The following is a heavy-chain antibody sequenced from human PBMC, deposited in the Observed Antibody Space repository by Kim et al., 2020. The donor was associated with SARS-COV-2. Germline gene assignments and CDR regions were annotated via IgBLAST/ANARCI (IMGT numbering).Heavy chain of an antibody. Sequence: ADPVKGRFAISTDNPENTLYRQMNSLRAEDTAVYYCAKEFGSNWYYFNYWGQGTLVTVSS. V-gene: IGHV3-23*01. D-gene: IGHD6-13*01. CDR3: AKEFGSNWYYFNY. J-gene: IGHJ4*02.